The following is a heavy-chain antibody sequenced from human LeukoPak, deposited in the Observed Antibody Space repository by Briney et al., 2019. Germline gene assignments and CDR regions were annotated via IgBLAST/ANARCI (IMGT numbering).Heavy chain of an antibody. CDR2: IYSGGST. D-gene: IGHD2-21*01. J-gene: IGHJ4*02. CDR1: GFTFSNAW. V-gene: IGHV3-53*01. Sequence: PGGSLRLSCAASGFTFSNAWMSWVRQAPGKGLEWVSVIYSGGSTYYADSVKGRFTISRDNSKNTLYLQMNSLRAEDTAVYYCARGERGGDFDYWGQGTLVTVSS. CDR3: ARGERGGDFDY.